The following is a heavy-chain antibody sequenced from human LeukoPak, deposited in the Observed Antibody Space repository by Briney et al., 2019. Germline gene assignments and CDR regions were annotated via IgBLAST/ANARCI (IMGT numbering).Heavy chain of an antibody. V-gene: IGHV1-3*01. Sequence: GASVKVSCKASGYTFTSYAMHWVRQAPGQRLEWMGWINAGNGNTKYSQKFQGRVTITRDTSASTAYMELSSLRSEDTAVYYCARGTGDHDAFDIWGQGTMVTVSS. CDR1: GYTFTSYA. D-gene: IGHD7-27*01. CDR2: INAGNGNT. J-gene: IGHJ3*02. CDR3: ARGTGDHDAFDI.